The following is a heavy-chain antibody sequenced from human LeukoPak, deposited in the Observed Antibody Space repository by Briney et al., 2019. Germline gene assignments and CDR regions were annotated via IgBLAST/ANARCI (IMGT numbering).Heavy chain of an antibody. J-gene: IGHJ3*02. D-gene: IGHD3-3*01. CDR1: GFTFSSYS. CDR3: AREGYEDAFDI. V-gene: IGHV3-48*01. Sequence: PGGSLRLSCAASGFTFSSYSMNWVRQAPGKGLEWVSYISSSSSTIYYADSVKGRFTISRDNAKNSLYLQMNSLRAEDTAVYYCAREGYEDAFDIWGQGTMVTASS. CDR2: ISSSSSTI.